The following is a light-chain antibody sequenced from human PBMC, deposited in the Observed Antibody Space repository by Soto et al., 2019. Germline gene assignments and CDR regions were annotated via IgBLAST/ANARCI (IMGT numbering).Light chain of an antibody. CDR3: QQSYSTPWT. Sequence: TQSPGTLSLSPGERVTITCRASQSISSYLNWYQQKPGKAPKLLIYAASSLQSGVPSRFSGSGSGTDFTLTISSLQPEDFATYYCQQSYSTPWTFGQGTKVDIK. J-gene: IGKJ1*01. V-gene: IGKV1-39*01. CDR1: QSISSY. CDR2: AAS.